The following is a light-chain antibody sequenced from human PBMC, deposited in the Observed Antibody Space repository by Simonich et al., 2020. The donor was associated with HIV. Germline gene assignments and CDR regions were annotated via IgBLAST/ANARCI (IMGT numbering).Light chain of an antibody. V-gene: IGKV4-1*01. Sequence: DIVMTQSPDSLAVSLGERATINCKSSQSVLYNSNNKNYLAWYQQKPGQPPNLLIYWASTRESVVPDRFSASGSGTDFTLTISSLQAEDVAVYYCQQYYTTPPTFGQGTKVEIK. J-gene: IGKJ1*01. CDR2: WAS. CDR1: QSVLYNSNNKNY. CDR3: QQYYTTPPT.